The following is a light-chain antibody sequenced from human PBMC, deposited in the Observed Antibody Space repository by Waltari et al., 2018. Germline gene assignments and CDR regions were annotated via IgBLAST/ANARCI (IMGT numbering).Light chain of an antibody. CDR2: DVS. Sequence: QSALTQTASVSGSPGQSITLPCTATRRAIGGYHYVSWYQQHPGKAPKLMTHDVSKRPSGVSNRFSGSKSGNTASLTISGLQAEDEADYYCSSYTSTNTWVFGGGTKLTVL. CDR3: SSYTSTNTWV. V-gene: IGLV2-14*01. J-gene: IGLJ3*02. CDR1: RRAIGGYHY.